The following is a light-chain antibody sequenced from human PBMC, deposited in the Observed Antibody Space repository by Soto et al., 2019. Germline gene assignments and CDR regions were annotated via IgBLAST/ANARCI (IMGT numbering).Light chain of an antibody. Sequence: QSALTQPASVSGSPGQSITISCTGTSSDVGSYNLVAWYQQHPGKAPKLMIYEGSKRPSGVSNRFSGSKSGNTASLTISGLQAEDEADYLCCSYAGNNLAFGGGTELTVL. CDR2: EGS. CDR1: SSDVGSYNL. V-gene: IGLV2-23*01. CDR3: CSYAGNNLA. J-gene: IGLJ2*01.